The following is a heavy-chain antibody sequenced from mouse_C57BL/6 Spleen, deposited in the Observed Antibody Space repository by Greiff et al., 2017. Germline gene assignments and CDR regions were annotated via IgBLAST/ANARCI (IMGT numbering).Heavy chain of an antibody. CDR3: ARSDYYGSSYGAY. Sequence: QVQLQQPGAELVRPGSSVKLSCKASGYTFTSYWLHWVKQRPIQGLEWIGNIDPSDSETHYNQKFKDKATLTVDKSSSTAYMQLSSLTSEDSAVYYCARSDYYGSSYGAYWGQGTLVTVSA. CDR1: GYTFTSYW. J-gene: IGHJ3*01. D-gene: IGHD1-1*01. CDR2: IDPSDSET. V-gene: IGHV1-52*01.